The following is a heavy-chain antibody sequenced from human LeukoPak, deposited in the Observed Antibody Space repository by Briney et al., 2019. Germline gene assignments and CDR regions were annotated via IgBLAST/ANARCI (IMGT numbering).Heavy chain of an antibody. CDR3: ARDSESSGQY. D-gene: IGHD3-22*01. CDR2: ISSSSSYI. Sequence: GGSLTLSCAASGFTFSSYRMNRLGQAPGQGLEWVSSISSSSSYIYYADSVKGRFTISRDNAKNSLYLQMNSLRAEDTAVYYCARDSESSGQYWGQGTLVTVSS. V-gene: IGHV3-21*01. CDR1: GFTFSSYR. J-gene: IGHJ4*02.